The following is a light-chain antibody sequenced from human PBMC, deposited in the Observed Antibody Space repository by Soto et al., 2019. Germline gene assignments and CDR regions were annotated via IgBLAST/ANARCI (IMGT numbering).Light chain of an antibody. CDR3: QQRSNSGIT. V-gene: IGKV3-11*01. J-gene: IGKJ5*01. CDR2: DAS. CDR1: QSVSSY. Sequence: EIVLTQSPATLSLSPGERATLSCRASQSVSSYLAWYQQKPGQAPRLLIYDASNRATGIPARFSGSGSGTDFTLTISSLEPEDFAVYYCQQRSNSGITFGQGTRLEI.